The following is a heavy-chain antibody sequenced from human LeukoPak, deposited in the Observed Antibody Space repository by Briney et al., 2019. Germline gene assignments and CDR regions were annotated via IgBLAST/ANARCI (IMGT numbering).Heavy chain of an antibody. CDR1: GFTFSTSD. D-gene: IGHD1/OR15-1a*01. Sequence: GGSLRLSCAASGFTFSTSDMHWVRQTPGKGLEWVSAIGTVGDTYYPGSVKGRFTISRENAKNSLYLQMNSLRAEDTGVYYCAKDRANRDYFDYWGQGTLVTVSS. CDR3: AKDRANRDYFDY. V-gene: IGHV3-13*01. CDR2: IGTVGDT. J-gene: IGHJ4*02.